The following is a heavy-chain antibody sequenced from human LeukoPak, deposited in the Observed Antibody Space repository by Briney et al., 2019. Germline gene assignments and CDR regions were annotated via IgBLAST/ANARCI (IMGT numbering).Heavy chain of an antibody. V-gene: IGHV3-23*01. CDR1: GFTFSSYS. CDR3: DKAGGFGPSYFQH. CDR2: INGSGGST. Sequence: GGSLRLSCAASGFTFSSYSMSWVRQAPGKGLEWVSAINGSGGSTYYADSVKGRFTISRDNSKNTLYLQMNSLRAEDTAVYYCDKAGGFGPSYFQHWGQGTLVTVSS. J-gene: IGHJ1*01. D-gene: IGHD1-1*01.